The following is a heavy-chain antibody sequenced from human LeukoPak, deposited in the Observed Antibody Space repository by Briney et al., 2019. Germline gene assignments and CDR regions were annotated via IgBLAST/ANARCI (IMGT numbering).Heavy chain of an antibody. Sequence: PGESLQISCQGSGSPSTSYWIGWVRQVPGKGLEWMGIIYPGDSDTRYSPSFQGQVTMTADKSISTAYLQWSSLKAADTAMYYCARHDGANYYDGSGYSDAFDIWGQGTMVTVSS. CDR1: GSPSTSYW. CDR2: IYPGDSDT. D-gene: IGHD3-22*01. CDR3: ARHDGANYYDGSGYSDAFDI. V-gene: IGHV5-51*01. J-gene: IGHJ3*02.